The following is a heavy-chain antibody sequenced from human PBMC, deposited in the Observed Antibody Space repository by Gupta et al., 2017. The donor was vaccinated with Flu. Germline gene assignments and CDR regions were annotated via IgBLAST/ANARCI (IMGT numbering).Heavy chain of an antibody. CDR2: IYYSGSS. CDR3: ASAPRYYYYYMDV. CDR1: ISDYY. J-gene: IGHJ6*03. Sequence: ISDYYWSWIRQPPGKGLEWIGFIYYSGSSNYNPSLMSRVTISVDTSKNQFSLKLSSVTAADTAVYYCASAPRYYYYYMDVWGKGTTVTVSS. V-gene: IGHV4-59*08.